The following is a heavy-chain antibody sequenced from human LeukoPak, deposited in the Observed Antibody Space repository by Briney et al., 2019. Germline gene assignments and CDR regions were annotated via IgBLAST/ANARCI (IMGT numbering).Heavy chain of an antibody. J-gene: IGHJ4*02. CDR2: INHSGST. Sequence: SETLSLTCAVYGGSFSGYYWSWIRQPPGKGLEWIGEINHSGSTNYNPSLKSRVTISVDTSKNQFSLKLSSVTAADTAVYYCARDRVDTDSSSWYFDYWGQGTLVTVSS. D-gene: IGHD6-13*01. CDR1: GGSFSGYY. CDR3: ARDRVDTDSSSWYFDY. V-gene: IGHV4-34*01.